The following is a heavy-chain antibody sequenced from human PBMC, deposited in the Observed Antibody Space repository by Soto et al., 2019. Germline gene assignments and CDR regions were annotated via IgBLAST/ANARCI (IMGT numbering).Heavy chain of an antibody. CDR1: GFTFSSYA. J-gene: IGHJ6*02. Sequence: EVQLLESGGGLVQPGGSLRLSCAASGFTFSSYAMRWVRQAPGKGLEWVSGISAGSATTYHADSVKGPFTISRDNSKNTLYLQMSSLRAEDTAGYYCAKDFKAAGWTSYGMDVWGQGTTVTVSS. CDR2: ISAGSATT. CDR3: AKDFKAAGWTSYGMDV. V-gene: IGHV3-23*01. D-gene: IGHD6-19*01.